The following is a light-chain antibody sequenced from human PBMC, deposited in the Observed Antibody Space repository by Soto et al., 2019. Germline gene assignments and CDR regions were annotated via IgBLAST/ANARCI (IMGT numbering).Light chain of an antibody. CDR1: QSVSSN. CDR3: QQYGSSPLT. V-gene: IGKV3-20*01. J-gene: IGKJ4*01. CDR2: GAS. Sequence: EIVLTHSPATLSLSPWERATLSCRASQSVSSNLAWYQQKPGQAPRLLIYGASSRATGIPDRFSGSGSGTDFTLTISRLEPEDFAVYYCQQYGSSPLTFGGGTKVDIK.